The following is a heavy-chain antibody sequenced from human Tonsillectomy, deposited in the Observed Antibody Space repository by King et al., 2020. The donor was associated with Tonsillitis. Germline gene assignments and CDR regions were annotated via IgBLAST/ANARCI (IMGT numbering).Heavy chain of an antibody. Sequence: VQLVESGGGVVQPGRSLRLSCAASGFTFSSYGMHWVRQAPGKGLEWVAVISYDGSNKYYADFVKGRFTISRDNSKNTLYLQMNSLRAEDTAVYYCAEVAAFVVWGQGTLVTVSS. CDR1: GFTFSSYG. CDR3: AEVAAFVV. J-gene: IGHJ4*02. D-gene: IGHD2-15*01. CDR2: ISYDGSNK. V-gene: IGHV3-30*03.